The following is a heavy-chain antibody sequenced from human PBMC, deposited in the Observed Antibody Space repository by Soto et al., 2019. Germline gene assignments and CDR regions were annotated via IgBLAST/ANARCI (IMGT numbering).Heavy chain of an antibody. V-gene: IGHV3-74*01. CDR2: ISSDGSST. J-gene: IGHJ4*02. Sequence: PGGSLRLSCAASGFTFSSYWMHWVRQAPGKGLVWVSRISSDGSSTSYADSVKGRFTISRDDAKNTLYLQMNSLRAEDTAVYYCAREAYYYGSGRTPGYWGQGTLVTVSS. CDR1: GFTFSSYW. D-gene: IGHD3-10*01. CDR3: AREAYYYGSGRTPGY.